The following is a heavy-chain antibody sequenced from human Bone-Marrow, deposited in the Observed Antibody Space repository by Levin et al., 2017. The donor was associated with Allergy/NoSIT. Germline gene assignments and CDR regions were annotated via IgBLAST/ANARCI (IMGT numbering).Heavy chain of an antibody. D-gene: IGHD1-26*01. J-gene: IGHJ5*02. V-gene: IGHV4-34*01. CDR1: GGSFSGSY. CDR2: INHSGST. Sequence: PSQTLSLTCAVYGGSFSGSYWSWIRQPPGKGLEWIGEINHSGSTNYNPSLKSRVTISVDTSKNQFSLKLSSVTAADTAVYYCARACPVGAIHGAWFDPWGQGTLVTVSS. CDR3: ARACPVGAIHGAWFDP.